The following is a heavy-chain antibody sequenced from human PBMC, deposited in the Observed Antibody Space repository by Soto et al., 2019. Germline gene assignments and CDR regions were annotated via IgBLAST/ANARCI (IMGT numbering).Heavy chain of an antibody. CDR2: INPDDSDT. D-gene: IGHD4-17*01. CDR1: GFIFSKYK. CDR3: ARSYGDSYYYYYGMDV. Sequence: PGESLKISCEGSGFIFSKYKIGWVRQMPGKGLEWMGIINPDDSDTRYSPSFQGQVTISADKSISTAYLQWSSLKASDTAVYYCARSYGDSYYYYYGMDVWGQGTTVTVSS. J-gene: IGHJ6*02. V-gene: IGHV5-51*01.